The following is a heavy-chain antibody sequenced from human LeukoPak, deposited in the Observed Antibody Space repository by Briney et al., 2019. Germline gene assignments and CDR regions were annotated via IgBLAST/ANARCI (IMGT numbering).Heavy chain of an antibody. CDR3: ARDVGATRYYFDY. D-gene: IGHD1-26*01. V-gene: IGHV1-3*01. CDR1: GYTFTSYA. Sequence: ASVKVSCKASGYTFTSYAMHWVRQAPGQRLEWMGWINAGNGNTKYLQKFQGRVTITRDTSASTAYMELSSLRSEDTAVYYCARDVGATRYYFDYWGQGTLVTVSS. CDR2: INAGNGNT. J-gene: IGHJ4*02.